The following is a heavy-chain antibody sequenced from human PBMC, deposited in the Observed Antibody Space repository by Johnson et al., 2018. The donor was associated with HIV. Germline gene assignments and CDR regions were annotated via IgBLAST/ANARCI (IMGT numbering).Heavy chain of an antibody. D-gene: IGHD1/OR15-1a*01. J-gene: IGHJ3*01. CDR2: IRYDGSNK. Sequence: QVQLMESGGGVVQPGGSLRLSCAASGFTFSSYGMHWVRQAPGKGLEWVAFIRYDGSNKYYADSVKGRFTISRDNSKNTLYLQINSLRAEDTALYYCAKGRTGSTDALDVWGQGTMVTVSS. CDR3: AKGRTGSTDALDV. CDR1: GFTFSSYG. V-gene: IGHV3-30*02.